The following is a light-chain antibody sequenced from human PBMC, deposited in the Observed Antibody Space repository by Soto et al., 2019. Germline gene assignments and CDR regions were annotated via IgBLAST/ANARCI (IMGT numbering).Light chain of an antibody. V-gene: IGKV3-20*01. Sequence: EVVLTQSPGTLSLSPGERATLSCRASQSVSSNYFAWYQQKPGQAPMLLIYGISSRATGIPDRFSGSGSGTDFTLTIRRMEPEDFAVDYCEQYGSSPRTFVQGTKVEI. J-gene: IGKJ1*01. CDR2: GIS. CDR3: EQYGSSPRT. CDR1: QSVSSNY.